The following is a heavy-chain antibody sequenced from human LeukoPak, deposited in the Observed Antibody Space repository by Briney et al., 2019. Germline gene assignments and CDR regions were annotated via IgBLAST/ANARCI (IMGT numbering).Heavy chain of an antibody. D-gene: IGHD3-10*01. V-gene: IGHV3-48*03. CDR2: ISSSGSTI. CDR1: GFTFSSYE. CDR3: AKPLLWFGELLFYFDY. Sequence: GGSLRLSCAASGFTFSSYEMNWVRQAPGKGLEWVSYISSSGSTIYYADSVKGRFTISRDNAKNSLYLQMNSLRAEDTAVYYCAKPLLWFGELLFYFDYWGQGTLVTVSS. J-gene: IGHJ4*02.